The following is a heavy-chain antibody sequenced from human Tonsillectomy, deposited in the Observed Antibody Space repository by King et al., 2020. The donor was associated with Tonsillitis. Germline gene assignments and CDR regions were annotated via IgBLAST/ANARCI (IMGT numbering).Heavy chain of an antibody. J-gene: IGHJ6*02. CDR2: ISXDGSET. D-gene: IGHD3-3*01. V-gene: IGHV3-30-3*01. CDR1: GFTFRRFA. Sequence: VQLVQSGGGVVQPGRSLRLSCAASGFTFRRFAIHWVRQAPGKGLDWVAVISXDGSETFYADSVKGRFTISRDNSENTVHLQMNSLTTEETAVYYCARETDRGVYYDHRGGMDVWGQGTTVIVSS. CDR3: ARETDRGVYYDHRGGMDV.